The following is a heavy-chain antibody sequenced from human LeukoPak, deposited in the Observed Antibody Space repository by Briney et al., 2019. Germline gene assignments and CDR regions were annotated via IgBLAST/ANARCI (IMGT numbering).Heavy chain of an antibody. CDR3: ARDRMVRGAKGYYYYYMDV. D-gene: IGHD3-10*01. CDR2: IYYSGST. Sequence: SETLSLTCTVSGGSISSYYWSWIRQPPGKGLEWIGYIYYSGSTNYNPSLKSRVTISVDTSKNQFSLKLSSVTAADTAVYYCARDRMVRGAKGYYYYYMDVWGKGTTVTVSS. V-gene: IGHV4-59*01. J-gene: IGHJ6*03. CDR1: GGSISSYY.